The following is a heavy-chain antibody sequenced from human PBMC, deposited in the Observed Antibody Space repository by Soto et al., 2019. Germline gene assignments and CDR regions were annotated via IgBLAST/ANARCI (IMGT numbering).Heavy chain of an antibody. D-gene: IGHD3-3*01. CDR2: IVPAFGTP. Sequence: QVQLVQSGAGVKKPGSSVKVSCRASGGTFSNYAISWVRQAPGQGLEWMGGIVPAFGTPNYAQNLQGRITITADYSTTTVYMDLSSLRSEDTAVYYCARGATIFGVAAYSYYEMEVWGQGTTVTVSS. CDR1: GGTFSNYA. V-gene: IGHV1-69*01. CDR3: ARGATIFGVAAYSYYEMEV. J-gene: IGHJ6*02.